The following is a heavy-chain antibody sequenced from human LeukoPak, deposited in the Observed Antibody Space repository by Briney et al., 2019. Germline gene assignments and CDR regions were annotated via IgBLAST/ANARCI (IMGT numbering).Heavy chain of an antibody. CDR2: IYSSVST. CDR3: VCGSGYFFDY. J-gene: IGHJ4*02. D-gene: IGHD1-14*01. V-gene: IGHV4-39*01. CDR1: GASIRRNNYY. Sequence: PSETLSFTCTVSGASIRRNNYYWGWIRQPPGKGLEWIGTIYSSVSTYYNPSLKSRVTISVDTSKNQFSLKLTSVTAADTAVFYCVCGSGYFFDYWGQGTLVTVSS.